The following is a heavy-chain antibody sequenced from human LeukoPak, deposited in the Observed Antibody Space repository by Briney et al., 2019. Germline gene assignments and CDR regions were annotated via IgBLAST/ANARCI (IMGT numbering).Heavy chain of an antibody. J-gene: IGHJ6*02. CDR3: AKELGINSSSWFPYYYYGMDV. D-gene: IGHD6-13*01. V-gene: IGHV3-23*01. CDR1: GLTFSSYA. Sequence: GGSLRLSCAASGLTFSSYAMSWVRQAPGKGLEWVSAISGSGGSTYYADSVKGRFTISRDNSKNTLYLQMNSLRAEDTAVYYCAKELGINSSSWFPYYYYGMDVWGQGTTVTVSS. CDR2: ISGSGGST.